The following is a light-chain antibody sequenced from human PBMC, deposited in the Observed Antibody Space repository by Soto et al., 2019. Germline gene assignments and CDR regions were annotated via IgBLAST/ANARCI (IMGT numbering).Light chain of an antibody. CDR3: RQRHRWPIT. V-gene: IGKV3-11*01. CDR1: QSFRGL. J-gene: IGKJ5*01. Sequence: EVVLTQSPVTLSLSPGERATLSCRASQSFRGLLAWYQQKPGQAPRLLIYDAYNRATGIPPRLSGSGSGTDFTLTISSLEPEDSVVYYCRQRHRWPITFGQGTQLEIK. CDR2: DAY.